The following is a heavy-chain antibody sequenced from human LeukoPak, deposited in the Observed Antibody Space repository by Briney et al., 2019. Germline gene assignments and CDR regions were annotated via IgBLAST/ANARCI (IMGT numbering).Heavy chain of an antibody. CDR3: AKETPLPLWFGDPGLRRFEP. CDR1: GFTFGSYA. Sequence: GGSLRLSCAASGFTFGSYAMRWVRQAPGKGLEWVAAISYNGGRTYYADSVKGRFTISSDNSKNTLYLQMNSLRAEDTAVYYCAKETPLPLWFGDPGLRRFEPWGQRTLVIV. V-gene: IGHV3-23*01. D-gene: IGHD3-10*01. CDR2: ISYNGGRT. J-gene: IGHJ5*02.